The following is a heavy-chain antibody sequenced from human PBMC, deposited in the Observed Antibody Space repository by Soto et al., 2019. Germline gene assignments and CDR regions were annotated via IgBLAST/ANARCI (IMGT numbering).Heavy chain of an antibody. CDR1: GFTFSDHY. CDR2: SRDKVNSYST. V-gene: IGHV3-72*01. D-gene: IGHD3-16*01. Sequence: GGSLRLSCAASGFTFSDHYMDWVRQAPGKGLEWVARSRDKVNSYSTEYAPSVKGRFTISRDDSKNSVYLQMNSLKTEDTAVYYCARDVGIYGDYDYWGQGTLVTVSS. CDR3: ARDVGIYGDYDY. J-gene: IGHJ4*02.